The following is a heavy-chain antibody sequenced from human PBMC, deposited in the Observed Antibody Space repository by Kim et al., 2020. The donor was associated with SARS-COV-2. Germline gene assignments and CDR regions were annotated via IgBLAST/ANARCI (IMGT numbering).Heavy chain of an antibody. J-gene: IGHJ4*02. V-gene: IGHV4-59*08. Sequence: LKSRFTISVDTSKTQFSLKLSSVTAADTAVYYCARRTYDILTGYYSFWDYWGQGTLVTVSS. CDR3: ARRTYDILTGYYSFWDY. D-gene: IGHD3-9*01.